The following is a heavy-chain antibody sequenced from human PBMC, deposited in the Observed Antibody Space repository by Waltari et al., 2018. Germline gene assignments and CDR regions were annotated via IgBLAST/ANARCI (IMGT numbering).Heavy chain of an antibody. D-gene: IGHD6-13*01. CDR3: AREPIAAVLRNWFDP. V-gene: IGHV4-4*07. CDR1: GGSISSYY. CDR2: IYTSGST. Sequence: QLQLQESGPGLVKPSETLSLTCTVSGGSISSYYWSWIRQPAGKGLEWIGRIYTSGSTNSNPSLKSRVTRSGDTSKNQFSLKLSSVTAADTAVYYCAREPIAAVLRNWFDPWGQGTLVTVSS. J-gene: IGHJ5*02.